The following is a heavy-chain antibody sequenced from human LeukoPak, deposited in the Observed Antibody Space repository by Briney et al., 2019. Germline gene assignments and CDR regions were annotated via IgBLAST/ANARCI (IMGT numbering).Heavy chain of an antibody. CDR2: ISSSGSTI. Sequence: GGSLRLSCAASGFTFSSYEMNWVRQAPGKGLEWVSYISSSGSTIYYADSVKGRFTISRDNSKNTLYLQMNSLRAEDTAVYYCAKEGGWVLYYFDYWGQGTLVTVSS. CDR1: GFTFSSYE. CDR3: AKEGGWVLYYFDY. V-gene: IGHV3-48*03. D-gene: IGHD1-26*01. J-gene: IGHJ4*02.